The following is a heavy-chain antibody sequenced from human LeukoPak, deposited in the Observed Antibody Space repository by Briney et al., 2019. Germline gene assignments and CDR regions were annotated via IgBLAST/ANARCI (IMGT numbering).Heavy chain of an antibody. CDR2: IIPIFRIA. D-gene: IGHD1-26*01. Sequence: SLKVPGEAPGGTFSGYAFSGVRKAPGQGLEWMGTIIPIFRIANYAQKFQGRATFTADQSTSTAYMELSSLRSEDTAVYYCASISGRLGGYFVYWGHGTLVTVS. CDR1: GGTFSGYA. J-gene: IGHJ4*03. V-gene: IGHV1-69*04. CDR3: ASISGRLGGYFVY.